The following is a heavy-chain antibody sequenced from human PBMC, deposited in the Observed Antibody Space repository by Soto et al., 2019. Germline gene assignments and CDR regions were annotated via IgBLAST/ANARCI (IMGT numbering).Heavy chain of an antibody. D-gene: IGHD2-21*01. V-gene: IGHV4-34*01. J-gene: IGHJ5*02. CDR2: INHSGST. CDR1: GGSFSGYY. Sequence: SETLSLTCAVYGGSFSGYYWSWIRQPPGKGLEWIGEINHSGSTNYNPSLKSRVTISVDTSKNQFSLKLSSVTAADTAVYYCARHTRDYSIYGPWGQGTLVTVSS. CDR3: ARHTRDYSIYGP.